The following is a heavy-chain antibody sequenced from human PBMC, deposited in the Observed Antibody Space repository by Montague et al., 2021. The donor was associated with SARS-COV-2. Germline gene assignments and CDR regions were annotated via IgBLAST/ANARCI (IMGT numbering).Heavy chain of an antibody. D-gene: IGHD6-13*01. CDR2: IYWDADK. CDR1: GFSPSTSGVG. J-gene: IGHJ4*02. Sequence: PALVKPTQTLALTCTFSGFSPSTSGVGVGWIRQPPGKALEWPALIYWDADKRYSPSLKSRLTITKGTSKNQVVLTMTNMDPVDTATYYCAHRLSIAAAGGSGPYFDYWGQGTLVTVSS. CDR3: AHRLSIAAAGGSGPYFDY. V-gene: IGHV2-5*02.